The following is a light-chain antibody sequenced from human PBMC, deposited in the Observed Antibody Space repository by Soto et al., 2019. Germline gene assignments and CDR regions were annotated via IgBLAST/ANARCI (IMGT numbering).Light chain of an antibody. CDR1: QKSSTW. V-gene: IGKV1-5*01. Sequence: DIEMVQSPSALSASVGGTVTITCRASQKSSTWLAWYQQKPGQAPKLLMYDVSSLERGVPSRFSGSGSGTEFTLTISSLQPDDFATYYCQQYNDYSATFGQGTKVDIK. CDR2: DVS. J-gene: IGKJ1*01. CDR3: QQYNDYSAT.